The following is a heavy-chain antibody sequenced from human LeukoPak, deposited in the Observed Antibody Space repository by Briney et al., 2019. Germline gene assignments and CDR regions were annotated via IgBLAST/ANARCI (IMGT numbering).Heavy chain of an antibody. D-gene: IGHD1-26*01. J-gene: IGHJ4*02. V-gene: IGHV3-66*04. CDR2: IYSGGGT. CDR1: GFTVSSNY. CDR3: ARQAKVGATSHFDY. Sequence: GGSLRLSCAASGFTVSSNYMSWVRQAPGKGLEWVSGIYSGGGTYYADSVKGRVTISRDNTKNTLYLQMMSLIAEDTAVYYCARQAKVGATSHFDYWGQGTLVTVSS.